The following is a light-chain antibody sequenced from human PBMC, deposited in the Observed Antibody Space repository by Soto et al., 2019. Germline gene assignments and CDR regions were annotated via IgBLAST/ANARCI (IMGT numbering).Light chain of an antibody. J-gene: IGKJ1*01. Sequence: EILLTQSPATLSVSPGETATLSCRASQNVLSDLAWYQQKPGQAPRLLVYGATTRATDAPPKFRGSGSGTEFSLTISSLQSEDFATYYCQQYRSWPRTFGQGSKVEI. CDR1: QNVLSD. V-gene: IGKV3-15*01. CDR3: QQYRSWPRT. CDR2: GAT.